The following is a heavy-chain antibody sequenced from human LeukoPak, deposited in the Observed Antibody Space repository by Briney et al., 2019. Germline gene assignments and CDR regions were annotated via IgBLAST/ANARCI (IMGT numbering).Heavy chain of an antibody. V-gene: IGHV5-51*01. D-gene: IGHD3-10*01. CDR2: IYPGDSDT. CDR3: AREITMVRGARFFDY. CDR1: GYSFTSYW. J-gene: IGHJ4*02. Sequence: GESLKISCKGSGYSFTSYWIGWVRQMPGKGLEWMGIIYPGDSDTTYSPSFQGQVTISADKSISTAYLHWSSLKASDPAMYYCAREITMVRGARFFDYWGQGTLVTVSS.